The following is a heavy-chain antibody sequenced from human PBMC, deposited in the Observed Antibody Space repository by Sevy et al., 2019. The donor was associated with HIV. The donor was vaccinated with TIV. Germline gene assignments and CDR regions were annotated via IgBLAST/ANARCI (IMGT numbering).Heavy chain of an antibody. CDR1: GFTFSSYR. CDR2: ISSTSLYI. J-gene: IGHJ4*02. V-gene: IGHV3-21*01. Sequence: GGSLRLSCAASGFTFSSYRMTWVRQAPGKGLEWVSCISSTSLYINYADSLKGRFTISRDNAKNLLYLQMDSLRAEDTAVYYCARAVLEISTWRSDYWGQGTLVTVSS. D-gene: IGHD1-1*01. CDR3: ARAVLEISTWRSDY.